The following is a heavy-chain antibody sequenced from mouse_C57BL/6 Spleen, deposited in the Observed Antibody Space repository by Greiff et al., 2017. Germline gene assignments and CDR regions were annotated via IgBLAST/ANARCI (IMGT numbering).Heavy chain of an antibody. CDR2: ISYDGSN. CDR3: ARGAYYSNYFYWYFDV. J-gene: IGHJ1*03. V-gene: IGHV3-6*01. D-gene: IGHD2-5*01. Sequence: EVKLQESGPGLVKPSQSLSLTCSVTGYSITSGYYWNWIRQFPGNKLEWMGYISYDGSNNYNPSLKNRISITRDTSKNQFFLKLNSVTTEDTATYYCARGAYYSNYFYWYFDVWGTGTTVTVSS. CDR1: GYSITSGYY.